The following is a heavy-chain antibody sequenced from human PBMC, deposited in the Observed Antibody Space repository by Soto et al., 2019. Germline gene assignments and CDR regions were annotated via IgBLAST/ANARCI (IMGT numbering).Heavy chain of an antibody. Sequence: ASVKVSCEASGYTFTGYYMHWVRQAPGQGLEWMGWINPNSGGTNYAQKFQGWVTMTRDTSISTAYMELSRLRSDDTAVYYCARDRGHYDFWSGYYPQPHNYYGMDVWGQGTTVTVSS. CDR2: INPNSGGT. CDR3: ARDRGHYDFWSGYYPQPHNYYGMDV. V-gene: IGHV1-2*04. D-gene: IGHD3-3*01. CDR1: GYTFTGYY. J-gene: IGHJ6*02.